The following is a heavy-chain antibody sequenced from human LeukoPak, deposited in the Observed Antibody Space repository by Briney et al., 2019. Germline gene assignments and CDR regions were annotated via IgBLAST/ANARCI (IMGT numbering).Heavy chain of an antibody. Sequence: GGSLRLSCEASGFSFTNTWMSWVRQAPGKGLEWVGRGKSKADDGTTDYAAPVQGRFTISRDDSKNTLSLQMNSLKTEDTAVYYCATEGGSGSYYGDDAFDMWGQGTMVTVSS. CDR2: GKSKADDGTT. CDR3: ATEGGSGSYYGDDAFDM. D-gene: IGHD3-10*01. V-gene: IGHV3-15*01. J-gene: IGHJ3*02. CDR1: GFSFTNTW.